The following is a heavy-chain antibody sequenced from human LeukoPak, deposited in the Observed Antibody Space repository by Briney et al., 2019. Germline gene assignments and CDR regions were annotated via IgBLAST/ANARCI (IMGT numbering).Heavy chain of an antibody. CDR1: GGSISSANW. J-gene: IGHJ4*02. D-gene: IGHD3-22*01. CDR3: ARYWGPYDNSGAYFDY. V-gene: IGHV4-4*02. CDR2: IWHSGST. Sequence: SGTLSLTCAVSGGSISSANWWSWVRQPPGKGLEWIGEIWHSGSTNYNPSLRSRVTISVDKSRSQFSLKLSSVTAADTAMYYCARYWGPYDNSGAYFDYWGQGTLVTVSS.